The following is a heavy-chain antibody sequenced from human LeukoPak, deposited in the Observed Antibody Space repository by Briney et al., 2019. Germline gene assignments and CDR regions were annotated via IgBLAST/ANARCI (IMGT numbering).Heavy chain of an antibody. CDR3: AKVRSPGYTYGYDC. J-gene: IGHJ4*02. Sequence: PGGSLRLSCAASGFTFTSYAMSWVRQAPGKGLESVSTITGSGDSTYYTDSVKGRFTASRDNSKRRLYLQMNSLSAEDTAVYYCAKVRSPGYTYGYDCWGQGTLVTVSS. CDR1: GFTFTSYA. D-gene: IGHD5-18*01. V-gene: IGHV3-23*01. CDR2: ITGSGDST.